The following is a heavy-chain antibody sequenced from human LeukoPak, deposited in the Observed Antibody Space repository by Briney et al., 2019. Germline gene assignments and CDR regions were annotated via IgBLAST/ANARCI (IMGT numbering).Heavy chain of an antibody. D-gene: IGHD3-22*01. CDR3: ARSRYYYDSSGYSNYYYYYMDV. CDR1: GFSLSTSGMC. J-gene: IGHJ6*03. V-gene: IGHV2-70*11. CDR2: IDWDDDK. Sequence: SGPTLVNPTQTLTLTCTFSGFSLSTSGMCVSWIRQPPGKALEWLARIDWDDDKYYSTSLKTRLTISKDTSKNQVVLTMTNMDPVDTATYYCARSRYYYDSSGYSNYYYYYMDVWGKGTTVTVSS.